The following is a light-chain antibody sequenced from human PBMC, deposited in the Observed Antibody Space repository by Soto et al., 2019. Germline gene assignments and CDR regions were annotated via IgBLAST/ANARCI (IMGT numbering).Light chain of an antibody. CDR2: DVN. Sequence: QSALTQPRSVSGSPGQSVTISCTGTSSDVGGYNYVSWYQQNPGKAPKLMIYDVNQRPSGVPDRFSGSKSGNTASLTISGLQAEDEADYYCCSYAGTYTWVFGGGTQLTVL. J-gene: IGLJ2*01. CDR1: SSDVGGYNY. V-gene: IGLV2-11*01. CDR3: CSYAGTYTWV.